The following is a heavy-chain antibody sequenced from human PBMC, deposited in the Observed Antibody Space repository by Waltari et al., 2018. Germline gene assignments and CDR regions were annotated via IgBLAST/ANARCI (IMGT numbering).Heavy chain of an antibody. CDR3: ARHFITNAFDI. J-gene: IGHJ3*02. CDR1: GGSISSYY. Sequence: QVQLQESGPGLVKPSETLSLTCTVSGGSISSYYWSWIRQPPGKGLEWIGYIYYSGSTNSNPSLKGRVTISVDTSKNQFSRKLSSVTAADTAVYYCARHFITNAFDIWGQGTMVTVSS. V-gene: IGHV4-59*08. CDR2: IYYSGST. D-gene: IGHD3-22*01.